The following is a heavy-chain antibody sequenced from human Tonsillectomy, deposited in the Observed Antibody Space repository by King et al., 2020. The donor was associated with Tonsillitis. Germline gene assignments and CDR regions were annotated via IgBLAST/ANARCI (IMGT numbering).Heavy chain of an antibody. CDR1: GFTFSSYA. J-gene: IGHJ4*02. CDR2: ISGSGGST. Sequence: VQLVQSGGGLVQPGGSLRLSCAASGFTFSSYAMSWVRQAPGKGLEWVSSISGSGGSTYCADSVMGRVTISRDNSKNTLYLQMNSLRADDTAVYYCGSGYSSGWFSGFDYWGQGSLVTVSS. V-gene: IGHV3-23*04. D-gene: IGHD6-19*01. CDR3: GSGYSSGWFSGFDY.